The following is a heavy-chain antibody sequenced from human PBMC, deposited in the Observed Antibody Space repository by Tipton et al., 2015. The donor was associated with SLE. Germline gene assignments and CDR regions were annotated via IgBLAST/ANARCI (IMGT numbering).Heavy chain of an antibody. J-gene: IGHJ3*02. V-gene: IGHV4-39*07. CDR3: ARGPPITIFGVVINDALDI. CDR1: DGSIRSTNYY. CDR2: IFYTGST. D-gene: IGHD3-3*01. Sequence: TLSLTCTVSDGSIRSTNYYWGWIRQPPGKGLEWIGSIFYTGSTYYNPSLKSRVSFSIDTSKHQFSLKLNSVTAADTAVYYCARGPPITIFGVVINDALDIWGQGTMVTVSS.